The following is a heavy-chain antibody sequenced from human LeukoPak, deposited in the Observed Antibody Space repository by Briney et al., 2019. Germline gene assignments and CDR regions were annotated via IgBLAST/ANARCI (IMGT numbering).Heavy chain of an antibody. J-gene: IGHJ4*02. CDR2: IYTSGST. CDR3: ARDHAAFDY. Sequence: SQTLSLTCTVSGGSISSGSYYWSWIRQPAGKGLEWIGRIYTSGSTNYNPSLKSRVTISVDTSKDQFSLKLSSVTAADTAVYYCARDHAAFDYWGQGTLVTVSS. D-gene: IGHD2-15*01. V-gene: IGHV4-61*02. CDR1: GGSISSGSYY.